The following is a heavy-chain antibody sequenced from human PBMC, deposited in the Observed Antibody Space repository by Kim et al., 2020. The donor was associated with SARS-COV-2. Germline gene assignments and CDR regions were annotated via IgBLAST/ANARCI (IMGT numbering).Heavy chain of an antibody. J-gene: IGHJ3*01. CDR3: TTGSVEARSIDL. CDR2: VSWDVIGQ. V-gene: IGHV3-30*03. D-gene: IGHD1-1*01. Sequence: GGSLRLSCVGSGFDFSSHGIQWVRQAPGKGLVWVALVSWDVIGQSYGDSVTGRSAISRDISKNTVYLQMNSLRTEDTGVYYCTTGSVEARSIDLCGPGT. CDR1: GFDFSSHG.